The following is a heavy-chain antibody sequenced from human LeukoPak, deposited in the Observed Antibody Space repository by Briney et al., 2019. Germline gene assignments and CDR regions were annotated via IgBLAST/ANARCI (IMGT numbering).Heavy chain of an antibody. J-gene: IGHJ5*02. CDR3: ARVPDIVVVPAAKRGKSWFDP. Sequence: ASVKVSCKASGYTFTSYGISWVRQAPGHGLEWMGWISAYNGNTNYAQKLQGRVTMTTDTSTSTAYMELRSLRSDDTAVYYCARVPDIVVVPAAKRGKSWFDPWGQGTLVTVSS. V-gene: IGHV1-18*01. D-gene: IGHD2-2*01. CDR2: ISAYNGNT. CDR1: GYTFTSYG.